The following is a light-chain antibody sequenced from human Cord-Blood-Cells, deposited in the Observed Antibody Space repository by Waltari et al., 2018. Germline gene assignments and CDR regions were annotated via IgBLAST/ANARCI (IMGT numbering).Light chain of an antibody. CDR1: SSNIGSNY. J-gene: IGLJ3*02. CDR3: AAWDDSLSGWV. CDR2: RNN. V-gene: IGLV1-47*01. Sequence: QSVLTQPPSASGTPGQRVTISCSGSSSNIGSNYLNWYQQLPGTAPKPLIYRNNQRPSGVPDRFSGSKSGTSASLAISGLRSEDEADYYCAAWDDSLSGWVFGGGTKLTVL.